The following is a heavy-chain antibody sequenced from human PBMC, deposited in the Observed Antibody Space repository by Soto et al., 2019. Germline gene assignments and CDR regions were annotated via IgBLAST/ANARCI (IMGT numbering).Heavy chain of an antibody. D-gene: IGHD6-13*01. Sequence: GASVKVSCKASGYTFTSYAMHWVRQAPGQRLEWMGWINAGNGNTKYSQKFQGRVTITRDTSASTAYMELSSLRSEDTAVYYCARDLESFAAAVPGSYWGQGTLVTVSS. V-gene: IGHV1-3*01. CDR3: ARDLESFAAAVPGSY. CDR1: GYTFTSYA. CDR2: INAGNGNT. J-gene: IGHJ4*02.